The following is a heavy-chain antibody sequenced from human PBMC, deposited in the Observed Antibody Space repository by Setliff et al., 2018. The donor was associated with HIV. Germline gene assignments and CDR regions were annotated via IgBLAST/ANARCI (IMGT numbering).Heavy chain of an antibody. V-gene: IGHV4-61*02. Sequence: KPSETLSLTCTVSGGSISTGSYYWCWIRQPAGKGLEWIGRIYTSGNTNYNPSLKSRITISVDTSKKQFSLKLTSVTAADSAVYYCARVAGGVDAFDIWGQGTMVTVSS. J-gene: IGHJ3*02. CDR1: GGSISTGSYY. D-gene: IGHD6-19*01. CDR2: IYTSGNT. CDR3: ARVAGGVDAFDI.